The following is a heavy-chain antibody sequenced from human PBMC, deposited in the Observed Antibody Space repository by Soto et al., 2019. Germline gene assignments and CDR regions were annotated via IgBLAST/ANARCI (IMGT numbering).Heavy chain of an antibody. V-gene: IGHV4-61*01. J-gene: IGHJ4*02. CDR1: GGSVSNKTYY. Sequence: SETLSLTCSVSGGSVSNKTYYWSWIRQPPGKRLEWIGYVYYSGTTNYNPSIKSRVTISVDLSKNQFSLRLSSVTTADTALYYCARTTAVPNTLRSRYFFDYWGQGTLVTVSS. CDR2: VYYSGTT. CDR3: ARTTAVPNTLRSRYFFDY. D-gene: IGHD4-17*01.